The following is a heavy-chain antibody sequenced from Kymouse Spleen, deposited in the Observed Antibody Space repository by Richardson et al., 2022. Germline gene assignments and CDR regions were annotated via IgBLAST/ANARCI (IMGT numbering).Heavy chain of an antibody. CDR3: ARHYCSSTSCYENYGMDV. Sequence: QLQLQESGPGLVKPSETLSLTCTVSGGSISSSSYYWGWIRQPPGKGLEWIGSIYYSGSTYYNPSLKSRVTISVDTSKNQFSLKLSSVTAADTAVYYCARHYCSSTSCYENYGMDVWGQGTTVTVSS. J-gene: IGHJ6*02. D-gene: IGHD2-2*02. CDR1: GGSISSSSYY. CDR2: IYYSGST. V-gene: IGHV4-39*01.